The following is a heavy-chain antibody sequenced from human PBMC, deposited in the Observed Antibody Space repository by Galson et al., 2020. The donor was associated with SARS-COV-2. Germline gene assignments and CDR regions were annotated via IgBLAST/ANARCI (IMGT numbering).Heavy chain of an antibody. CDR2: FDPEDGET. CDR1: GYTLTELS. D-gene: IGHD5-12*01. Sequence: ASVKVSCKVSGYTLTELSMHWVRQAPGKGLEWMGGFDPEDGETIYAQKFQGRVTMTEDTSTDTAYMELSSLRSEDTAVYYCATAGRWLQLGVAFDIWGQGTMVTVSS. V-gene: IGHV1-24*01. J-gene: IGHJ3*02. CDR3: ATAGRWLQLGVAFDI.